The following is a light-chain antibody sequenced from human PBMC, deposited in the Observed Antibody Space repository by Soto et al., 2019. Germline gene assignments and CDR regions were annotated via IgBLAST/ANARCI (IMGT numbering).Light chain of an antibody. CDR3: QTWGSGIVV. Sequence: QSVLTQSPSASASLGASVKLTCTLSSGHSNYAIAWHQQQSEKGPRYLMKLNSDGSHSKGGGIPDRFSGSSSGAKRYLTISCLQSEDEADYYCQTWGSGIVVFGGGTKLTVL. J-gene: IGLJ2*01. V-gene: IGLV4-69*01. CDR2: LNSDGSH. CDR1: SGHSNYA.